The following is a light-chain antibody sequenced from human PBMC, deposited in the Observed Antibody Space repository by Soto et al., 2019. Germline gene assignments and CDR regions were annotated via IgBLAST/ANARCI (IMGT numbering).Light chain of an antibody. CDR1: QSVNNY. Sequence: EIVLTQSPATLSLSPGERATLSCRASQSVNNYLAWYQQTPGQAPRLLIYDASTRATGIPARFSGSGSGTDCPLTISRQEPEDFAVYYCQQRIDWPLTFGGGTKVDI. J-gene: IGKJ4*01. V-gene: IGKV3-11*01. CDR3: QQRIDWPLT. CDR2: DAS.